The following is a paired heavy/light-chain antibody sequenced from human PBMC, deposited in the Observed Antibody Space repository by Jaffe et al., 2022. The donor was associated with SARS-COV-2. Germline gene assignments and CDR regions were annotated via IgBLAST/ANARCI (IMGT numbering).Heavy chain of an antibody. Sequence: EVQLVQSGAEVKKPGESLKISCKGSGYSFTSYWIGWVRQMPGKGLEWMGIIYPGDSDTRYSPSFQGQVTISADKSISTAYLQWSSLKASDTAMYYCARVGAAAGRNWILGIPVGYFDLWGRGTLVTVSS. CDR3: ARVGAAAGRNWILGIPVGYFDL. V-gene: IGHV5-51*01. D-gene: IGHD6-13*01. J-gene: IGHJ2*01. CDR2: IYPGDSDT. CDR1: GYSFTSYW.
Light chain of an antibody. V-gene: IGKV4-1*01. CDR2: WAS. CDR1: QSVLYSSNNKNY. CDR3: QQYYSTWT. J-gene: IGKJ1*01. Sequence: DIVMTQSPDSLAVSLGERATINCKSSQSVLYSSNNKNYLAWYQQKPGQPPKLLIYWASTRESGVPDRFSGSGSGTDFTLTISSLQAEDVAVYYCQQYYSTWTFGQGTKVEIK.